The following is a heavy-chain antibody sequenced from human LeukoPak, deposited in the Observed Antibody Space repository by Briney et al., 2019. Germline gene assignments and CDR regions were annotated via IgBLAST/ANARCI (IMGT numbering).Heavy chain of an antibody. CDR1: GGSISSGSYY. J-gene: IGHJ3*02. Sequence: SETLSLTCTGSGGSISSGSYYWSWIRQPAGKGLEWIGRIYTSGSTNYNPSLKSRVTISVDTSKNQFSLKLSSVTAADTAVYYCARSSITMSRGAFDIWGQGTMVTVS. D-gene: IGHD3-22*01. V-gene: IGHV4-61*02. CDR3: ARSSITMSRGAFDI. CDR2: IYTSGST.